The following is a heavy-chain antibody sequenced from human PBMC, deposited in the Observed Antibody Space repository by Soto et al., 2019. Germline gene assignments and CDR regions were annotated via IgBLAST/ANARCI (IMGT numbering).Heavy chain of an antibody. D-gene: IGHD3-10*01. V-gene: IGHV1-2*06. Sequence: QVQLVQSGAEVKKPGASVKVSCKASGYTFIGYYIHWVRQAPGQGLEWMGRINPRSGDTTYAQKFQGRLTMTRGTSISTAYRDMRSRSSDETAVYYCGRAGVGDTPLGWFDPWGQGSLVTVSS. CDR2: INPRSGDT. CDR3: GRAGVGDTPLGWFDP. CDR1: GYTFIGYY. J-gene: IGHJ5*02.